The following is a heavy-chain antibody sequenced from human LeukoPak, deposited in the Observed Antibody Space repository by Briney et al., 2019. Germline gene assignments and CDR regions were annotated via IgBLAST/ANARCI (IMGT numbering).Heavy chain of an antibody. Sequence: GASVKVSCKASGGTFSSYAISWVRQAPGQGLEWMGGIIPIFGTANYAQKFQGRVTITTDESTSTAYMELSGLRSEDTAVYYCATVEWDTPHAYFDYWGQGTLVTVSS. CDR2: IIPIFGTA. J-gene: IGHJ4*02. CDR1: GGTFSSYA. V-gene: IGHV1-69*05. CDR3: ATVEWDTPHAYFDY. D-gene: IGHD3-3*01.